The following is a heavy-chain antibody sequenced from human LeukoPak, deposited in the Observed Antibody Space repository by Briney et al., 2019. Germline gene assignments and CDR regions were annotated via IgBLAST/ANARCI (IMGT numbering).Heavy chain of an antibody. CDR1: GGSISSYY. D-gene: IGHD3-22*01. J-gene: IGHJ4*02. CDR3: ARQRRADYYDSSGFDY. V-gene: IGHV4-59*08. Sequence: SETLSLTCTVSGGSISSYYWSWIRQPPGKGLEWIGYIYYSGSTNYNPSLKSRVTISVDTSKNQFSLKLSSVTAADTAVYYCARQRRADYYDSSGFDYWGQGTLVTVSS. CDR2: IYYSGST.